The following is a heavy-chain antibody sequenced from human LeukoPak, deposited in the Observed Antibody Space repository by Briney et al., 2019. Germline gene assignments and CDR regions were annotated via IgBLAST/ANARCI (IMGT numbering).Heavy chain of an antibody. Sequence: GGSLRLSCAASGFSFSTFGMHWVRQAPGPGLEWVAVISYDGSIKYSAASVQCRFTISRDNSKTTLYLQMNNLRAEETAVYSCAKGYGQRLVNNWFDPWGQGTLVTVSS. CDR3: AKGYGQRLVNNWFDP. CDR1: GFSFSTFG. CDR2: ISYDGSIK. V-gene: IGHV3-30*18. J-gene: IGHJ5*02. D-gene: IGHD6-13*01.